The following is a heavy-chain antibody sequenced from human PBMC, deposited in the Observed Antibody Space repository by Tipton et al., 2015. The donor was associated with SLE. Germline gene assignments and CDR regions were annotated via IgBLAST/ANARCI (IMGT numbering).Heavy chain of an antibody. V-gene: IGHV1-46*01. CDR2: INPSGGST. J-gene: IGHJ3*02. D-gene: IGHD3-3*01. Sequence: QLVQSGAEVKKPGASVKVSCKASGYTFTSYYMHWVRQAPGQGLEWMGIINPSGGSTSYAQKFQGRVTMTRDTSTSTVYMELSSLRSEDTAVYYCARHSGDGNYEWYAFDIWGQGTMVTVSS. CDR3: ARHSGDGNYEWYAFDI. CDR1: GYTFTSYY.